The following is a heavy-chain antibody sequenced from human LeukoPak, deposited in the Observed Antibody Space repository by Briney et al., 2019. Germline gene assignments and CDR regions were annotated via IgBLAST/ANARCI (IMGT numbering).Heavy chain of an antibody. CDR1: GYTFTSYG. Sequence: ASVKVSCKASGYTFTSYGISWVRQAPGQGLEWMGWISAYNGNTHYAQKLQGRVTMTTDTSTSTVYMELRSLRSDDTAVYYCARQPGYGLYYYYYYMDVWGKGTTVTVSS. D-gene: IGHD5-12*01. V-gene: IGHV1-18*01. J-gene: IGHJ6*03. CDR3: ARQPGYGLYYYYYYMDV. CDR2: ISAYNGNT.